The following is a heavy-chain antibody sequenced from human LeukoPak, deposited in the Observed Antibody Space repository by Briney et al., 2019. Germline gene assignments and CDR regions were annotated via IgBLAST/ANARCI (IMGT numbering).Heavy chain of an antibody. CDR1: GFTFSDYY. CDR3: ARDPGAAAGYNRFDP. D-gene: IGHD6-13*01. Sequence: GGSLRLSCAASGFTFSDYYMSWIRQAPGKGLEWVSYISSSSSYTNYADSVKGRFTISRDNAKNSLYLQMNSLRAEDTAVYYCARDPGAAAGYNRFDPWGQGTLVTVSS. V-gene: IGHV3-11*06. J-gene: IGHJ5*02. CDR2: ISSSSSYT.